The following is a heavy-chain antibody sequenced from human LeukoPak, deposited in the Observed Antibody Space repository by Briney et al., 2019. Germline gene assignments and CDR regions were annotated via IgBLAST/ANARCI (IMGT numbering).Heavy chain of an antibody. Sequence: ASVKVSCKASGYTFTGYYMHWVRQAPGQGLEWMGWINPNSGGTNYAQKFQGRVTMTRDTSISTAYMELSRLRSDDTAVYYCARDFLRGIQLIPGYWGQGTLVTVSS. V-gene: IGHV1-2*02. D-gene: IGHD5-18*01. CDR3: ARDFLRGIQLIPGY. CDR2: INPNSGGT. CDR1: GYTFTGYY. J-gene: IGHJ4*02.